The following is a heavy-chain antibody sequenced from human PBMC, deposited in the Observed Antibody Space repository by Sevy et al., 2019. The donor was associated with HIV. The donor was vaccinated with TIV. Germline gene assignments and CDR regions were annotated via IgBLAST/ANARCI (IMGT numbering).Heavy chain of an antibody. V-gene: IGHV1-2*02. CDR3: ARVWNSDYYDSSGPNWFDT. D-gene: IGHD3-22*01. Sequence: ASVKVSCKASGYTFTGYSMHWVRQAPGQGLEWMGWINPKSGGTNYAQKFQGRVTMTRDTSINTAYMDMRNLRVDDTAVYFCARVWNSDYYDSSGPNWFDTWGQGTLVTVSS. CDR2: INPKSGGT. J-gene: IGHJ5*02. CDR1: GYTFTGYS.